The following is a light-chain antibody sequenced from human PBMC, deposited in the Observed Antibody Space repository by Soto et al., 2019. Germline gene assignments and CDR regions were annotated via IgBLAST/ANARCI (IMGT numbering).Light chain of an antibody. Sequence: DIQMPQSPSSLSASVRDRVTVTCRASQDVTRYLNWYQQKPGKAPKLLIYAASSLQSGVPSRFSGSGSGTDFTLTISSLQPEDFATYYCQQSYSTITFGQGTRLEIK. CDR3: QQSYSTIT. CDR1: QDVTRY. J-gene: IGKJ5*01. V-gene: IGKV1-39*01. CDR2: AAS.